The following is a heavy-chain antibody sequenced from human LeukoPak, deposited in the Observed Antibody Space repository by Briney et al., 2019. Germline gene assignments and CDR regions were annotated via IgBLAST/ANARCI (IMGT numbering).Heavy chain of an antibody. D-gene: IGHD1-26*01. CDR3: ARLFSGSYWGN. V-gene: IGHV4-39*01. Sequence: SETLSLTCTVSGGSLSSSTYYWGWIRQPPWFRQPPGKGLEWIGSISYGGSTYYNPSLKSRVTISVDTSKNQFSLKLSSVTAADTAVYYCARLFSGSYWGNWGQGTLVTVSS. J-gene: IGHJ4*02. CDR2: ISYGGST. CDR1: GGSLSSSTYY.